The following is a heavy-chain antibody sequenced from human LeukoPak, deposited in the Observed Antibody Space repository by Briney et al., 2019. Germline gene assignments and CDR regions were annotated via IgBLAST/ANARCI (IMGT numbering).Heavy chain of an antibody. CDR1: VYTVTSYG. CDR2: ISAYNGNT. J-gene: IGHJ4*02. CDR3: ARSASRKNATPPVY. V-gene: IGHV1-18*01. Sequence: ASVKVSCKSSVYTVTSYGISWVRQAPGQRLEWMGWISAYNGNTNYAQKLQGRVTMTTDTSTSTAYMEMRSLRSDDTAVYYCARSASRKNATPPVYWGQGTLVTVSS.